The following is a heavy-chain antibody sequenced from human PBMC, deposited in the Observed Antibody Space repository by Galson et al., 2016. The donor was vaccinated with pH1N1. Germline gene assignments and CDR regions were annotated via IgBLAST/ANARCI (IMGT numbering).Heavy chain of an antibody. J-gene: IGHJ3*02. CDR2: ISGSGSVT. D-gene: IGHD4-17*01. CDR3: AKGGYGDYGLDVFDI. Sequence: SLRLSCAASDFTLYYAMNWVRQAPGKGVDWISSISGSGSVTRYADSVQGRFTISKDTSKNTVYLQMHSLRAEDTGLYYCAKGGYGDYGLDVFDIWGQGIMVTVSS. V-gene: IGHV3-23*01. CDR1: DFTLYYA.